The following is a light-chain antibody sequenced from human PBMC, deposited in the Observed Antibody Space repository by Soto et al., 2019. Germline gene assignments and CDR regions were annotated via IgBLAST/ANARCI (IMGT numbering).Light chain of an antibody. J-gene: IGKJ5*01. Sequence: EIVLTPSPGTLSLSPGERAPLSCRASQSVSTSYLAWYQQKPGQAPRLLIYGASSRATGIPDRFSGSGSGTDFTLTISRLEPEDFAVYYCQQYGSSPPITFGQGTRREIK. V-gene: IGKV3-20*01. CDR3: QQYGSSPPIT. CDR2: GAS. CDR1: QSVSTSY.